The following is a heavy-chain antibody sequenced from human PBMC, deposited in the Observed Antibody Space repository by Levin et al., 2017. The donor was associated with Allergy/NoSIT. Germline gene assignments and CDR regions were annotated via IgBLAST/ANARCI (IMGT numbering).Heavy chain of an antibody. D-gene: IGHD6-13*01. CDR2: INPSGGST. CDR3: AIIAAAGVFFDY. CDR1: GYTFTSYY. Sequence: ASVKVSCKASGYTFTSYYMHWVRQAPGQGLEWMGIINPSGGSTSYAQKFQGRVTMTRDTSTSTVYMELSSLRSEDTAVYYCAIIAAAGVFFDYWGQGTLVTVSS. J-gene: IGHJ4*02. V-gene: IGHV1-46*01.